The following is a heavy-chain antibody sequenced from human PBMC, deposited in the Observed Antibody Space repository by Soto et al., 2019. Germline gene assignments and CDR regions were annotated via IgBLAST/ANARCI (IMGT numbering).Heavy chain of an antibody. CDR3: ARGYCSGGSCYATSPYYYYYYMDV. CDR2: IIPILGIA. V-gene: IGHV1-69*02. CDR1: GGTFSSYT. D-gene: IGHD2-15*01. J-gene: IGHJ6*03. Sequence: GASVKVSCKASGGTFSSYTISWVRQAPGQGLEWMGRIIPILGIANYAQKFQGRVTITAGKSTSTAYMELSSLRSEDTAVYYCARGYCSGGSCYATSPYYYYYYMDVWGKGTTVTVSS.